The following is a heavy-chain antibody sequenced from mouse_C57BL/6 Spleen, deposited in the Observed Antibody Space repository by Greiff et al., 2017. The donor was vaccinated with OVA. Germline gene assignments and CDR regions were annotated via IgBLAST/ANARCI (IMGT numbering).Heavy chain of an antibody. CDR2: IHPNSGST. CDR3: AREDYYGSRVGYCDV. V-gene: IGHV1-64*01. Sequence: QVQLQQPGAELVKPGASVKLSCKASGYTFTSYWMHWVKQRPGQGLEWIGMIHPNSGSTNYNEKFKSKATLTVDKSSSTAYMQLSSLTSEDSAVYYCAREDYYGSRVGYCDVWGTGTTVTVSS. CDR1: GYTFTSYW. J-gene: IGHJ1*03. D-gene: IGHD1-1*01.